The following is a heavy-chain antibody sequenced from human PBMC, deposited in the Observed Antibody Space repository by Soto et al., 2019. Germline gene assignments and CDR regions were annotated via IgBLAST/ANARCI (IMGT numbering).Heavy chain of an antibody. J-gene: IGHJ3*01. CDR1: GGSVGSGEYY. V-gene: IGHV4-30-4*01. CDR3: ARDVAHGYTENV. D-gene: IGHD5-18*01. Sequence: QVQLQESGPGLVKPSQTLSLACTVSGGSVGSGEYYYSWIRQPPGKGLEWFGYIYDSGITNYTPSLKGRVTMSLDRSNNQVSLKLSSATAADTAVYFCARDVAHGYTENVWGQGTMVTVSS. CDR2: IYDSGIT.